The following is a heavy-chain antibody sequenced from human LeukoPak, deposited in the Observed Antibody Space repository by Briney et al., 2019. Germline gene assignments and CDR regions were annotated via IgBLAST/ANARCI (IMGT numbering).Heavy chain of an antibody. D-gene: IGHD6-13*01. CDR2: ISAYNGNT. CDR1: GYTFTSYG. J-gene: IGHJ6*02. CDR3: ARELAAADFYYYYGVDV. Sequence: ASVKVSCKASGYTFTSYGISWVRQAPGQGLEWMGWISAYNGNTNYAQKLQGRVTMTTDTSTSTAYMELRSLRSDDTAVYYCARELAAADFYYYYGVDVWGQGTTVTVSS. V-gene: IGHV1-18*01.